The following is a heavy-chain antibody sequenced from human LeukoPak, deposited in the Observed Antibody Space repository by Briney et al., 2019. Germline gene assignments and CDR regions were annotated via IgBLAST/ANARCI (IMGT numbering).Heavy chain of an antibody. D-gene: IGHD4-17*01. Sequence: GESLKISCKTSGYSFSSYWIGWVRQMPGKGLEWVGIIYPGDSKTRYSPSFQGQVTISVDKSISTAYLQWSSLKASVTAMYYCARPQYGACDYWGQGTLVTVSS. CDR3: ARPQYGACDY. V-gene: IGHV5-51*01. CDR1: GYSFSSYW. J-gene: IGHJ4*02. CDR2: IYPGDSKT.